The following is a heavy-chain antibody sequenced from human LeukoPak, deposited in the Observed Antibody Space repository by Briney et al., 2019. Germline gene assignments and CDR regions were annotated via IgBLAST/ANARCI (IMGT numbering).Heavy chain of an antibody. CDR3: ARKQYSYGRLFNWFDP. CDR1: GDSIGNGTYY. D-gene: IGHD5-18*01. Sequence: SQTLSLTCTVSGDSIGNGTYYWNWIRQPAGKGLEWIGRIYSTGSTNYNPSLKSRVTISVDTSKNEFSLELSSVTAADTAVYYCARKQYSYGRLFNWFDPWGQGTLVTVSS. J-gene: IGHJ5*02. V-gene: IGHV4-61*02. CDR2: IYSTGST.